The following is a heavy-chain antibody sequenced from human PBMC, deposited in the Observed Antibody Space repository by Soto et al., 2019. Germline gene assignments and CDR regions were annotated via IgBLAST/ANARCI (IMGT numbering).Heavy chain of an antibody. V-gene: IGHV4-59*08. CDR1: GGSISSYY. J-gene: IGHJ4*02. Sequence: QVQLQESGPGLVKPSETLSLTCTVSGGSISSYYWRWIRQPPGKGLEWIGHIYYSGSTNYNPSLKSRVTISVDTSKNQFSLKLSSVTAADTAVYYCARRWGYTFDYWGQGTLVTVSS. D-gene: IGHD5-12*01. CDR3: ARRWGYTFDY. CDR2: IYYSGST.